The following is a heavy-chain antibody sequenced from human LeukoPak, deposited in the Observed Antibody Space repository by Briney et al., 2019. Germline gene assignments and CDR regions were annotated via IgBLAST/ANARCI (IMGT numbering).Heavy chain of an antibody. D-gene: IGHD6-6*01. CDR2: ISNHNGKT. V-gene: IGHV1-18*04. CDR3: ATSSIAALED. Sequence: ASVKVSCKTSGFIFSAYGIAWVRQAPGHGPEWMGWISNHNGKTNYAQKFQDRITVTTETSTGTVSMELRSLKPDDTAVYYCATSSIAALEDWGQGTLVTVSS. CDR1: GFIFSAYG. J-gene: IGHJ4*02.